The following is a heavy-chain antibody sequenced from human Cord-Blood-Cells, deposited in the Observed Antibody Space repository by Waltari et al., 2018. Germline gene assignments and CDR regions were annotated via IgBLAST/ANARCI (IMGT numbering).Heavy chain of an antibody. V-gene: IGHV3-53*01. D-gene: IGHD3-22*01. CDR1: GFTVRSYY. CDR2: IYSGGST. CDR3: ASERRYYYDSSGYYY. J-gene: IGHJ4*02. Sequence: EVQLVESGGGLIQRGGSLRLSCAASGFTVRSYYISWVRPAPGKGLEWVAVIYSGGSTYYADSVKDRFTISRDNSKNTLYLQMNSLRAEDTAVYYCASERRYYYDSSGYYYWGQGTLVTVSS.